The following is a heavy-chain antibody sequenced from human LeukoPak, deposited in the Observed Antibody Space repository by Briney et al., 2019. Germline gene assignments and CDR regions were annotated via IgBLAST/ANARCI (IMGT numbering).Heavy chain of an antibody. D-gene: IGHD3-3*01. Sequence: PGGSLRLSCAASGFTFSSCAMTWVRQAPGEGLEWVSAISGSGGITYYADSVKGRFTISRDNSKNTVYLQMSSLRAEDTAVYYCAKVTPLYDFWSGYTDSWGQGTLVTVSS. V-gene: IGHV3-23*01. CDR1: GFTFSSCA. CDR3: AKVTPLYDFWSGYTDS. CDR2: ISGSGGIT. J-gene: IGHJ4*02.